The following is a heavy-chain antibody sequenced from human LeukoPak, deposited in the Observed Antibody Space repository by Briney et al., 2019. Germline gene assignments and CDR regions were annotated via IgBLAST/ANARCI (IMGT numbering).Heavy chain of an antibody. D-gene: IGHD3-10*01. V-gene: IGHV3-33*01. CDR1: GFTFSSYG. CDR2: IWYDGSNK. Sequence: GGSLRLSCAASGFTFSSYGMHWVRQAAGKGLEWVAVIWYDGSNKYYGDSVKGRFTISRDNSRNTLYLQMTSLRAEDTAVYYCARVLWFGEVLKGDAFDIWGQGTMVTVSS. J-gene: IGHJ3*02. CDR3: ARVLWFGEVLKGDAFDI.